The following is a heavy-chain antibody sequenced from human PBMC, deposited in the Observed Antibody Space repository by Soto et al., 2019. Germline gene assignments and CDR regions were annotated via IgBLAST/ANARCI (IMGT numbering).Heavy chain of an antibody. CDR1: GFAFRTFT. V-gene: IGHV3-23*01. CDR2: IIGDDGDK. D-gene: IGHD3-9*01. Sequence: EVQLLEHGGQLVQPGESLRLSCAASGFAFRTFTMNWVRQAPGKGLEWVSGIIGDDGDKFYSDSVKGRFTISRVNSKDMLFLQMSSLRVDDTAVYYCAKDRDPDGIWTFDSWGQGTLVTVSS. CDR3: AKDRDPDGIWTFDS. J-gene: IGHJ5*01.